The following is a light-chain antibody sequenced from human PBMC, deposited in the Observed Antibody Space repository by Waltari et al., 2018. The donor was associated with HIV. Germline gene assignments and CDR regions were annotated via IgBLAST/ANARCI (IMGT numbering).Light chain of an antibody. CDR1: SSDIGGYDY. CDR2: GVS. V-gene: IGLV2-14*01. Sequence: QSALTQPASVSGSPGQSITISCTGTSSDIGGYDYVSWYHQHPGKAPKLMIYGVSSRRSGVSNRFSGSRSGNTASLTSFGLQAEDEADYYCSAYTSISTLAVFGGGTKLTVL. J-gene: IGLJ2*01. CDR3: SAYTSISTLAV.